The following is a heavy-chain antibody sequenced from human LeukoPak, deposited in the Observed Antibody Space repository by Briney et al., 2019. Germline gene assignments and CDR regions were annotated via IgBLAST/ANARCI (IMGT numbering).Heavy chain of an antibody. CDR3: ATIKRGSIFGYFDF. CDR1: GGSISSHY. Sequence: SETLSLTCTVSGGSISSHYWSWIRQPPGKGLEWIAYLLDSVNTKDNPSLQSRLTLSADTSKNQFSLRLSSVTAADTAVYYCATIKRGSIFGYFDFWGQGIKVTVSS. J-gene: IGHJ4*02. D-gene: IGHD5-18*01. V-gene: IGHV4-59*11. CDR2: LLDSVNT.